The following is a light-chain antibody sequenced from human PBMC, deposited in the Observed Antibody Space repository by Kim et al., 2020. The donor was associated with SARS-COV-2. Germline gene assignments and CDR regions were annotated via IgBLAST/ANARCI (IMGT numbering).Light chain of an antibody. J-gene: IGLJ3*02. CDR1: SSNIGRNT. CDR3: AAWDDSLNGFWV. V-gene: IGLV1-44*01. Sequence: QMVPISCSGSSSNIGRNTVNWYQQLPGTAPKLLIYSNNQRPSGVPDRFSGSKSGTSASLAISGLQSEDEADYYCAAWDDSLNGFWVFGGGTQLTVL. CDR2: SNN.